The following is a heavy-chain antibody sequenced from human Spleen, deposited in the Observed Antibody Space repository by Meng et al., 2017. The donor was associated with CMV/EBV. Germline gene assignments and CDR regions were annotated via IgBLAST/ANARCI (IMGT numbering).Heavy chain of an antibody. J-gene: IGHJ4*02. CDR2: VSTRDSFT. CDR3: VRLSYYDFWSGYPDY. Sequence: GGSLRLSCVVSGFTLSSYDVNWVHQAPGKGLEWLSYVSTRDSFTYYADSVEGRFTISSDSAKNSLYLHMNGLRAEDTAVYYCVRLSYYDFWSGYPDYWGQGTLVTVSS. V-gene: IGHV3-48*03. CDR1: GFTLSSYD. D-gene: IGHD3-3*01.